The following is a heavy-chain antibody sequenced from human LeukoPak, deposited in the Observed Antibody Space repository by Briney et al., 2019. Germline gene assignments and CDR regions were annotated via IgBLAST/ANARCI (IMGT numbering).Heavy chain of an antibody. CDR2: ISYDGSNK. V-gene: IGHV3-30*18. CDR3: AKDDAVTGGYFDY. J-gene: IGHJ4*02. D-gene: IGHD6-19*01. CDR1: GFTFSSYG. Sequence: GGSLRLSCTASGFTFSSYGMHWVRQAPGKGLEWVAVISYDGSNKYYADSVKGRFTISRDNSKNTLYLQMNSLRAEDTAVYYCAKDDAVTGGYFDYWGQGTLVTVSS.